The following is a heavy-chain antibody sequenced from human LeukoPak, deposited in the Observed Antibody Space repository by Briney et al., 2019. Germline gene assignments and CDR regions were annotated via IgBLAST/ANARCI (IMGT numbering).Heavy chain of an antibody. V-gene: IGHV3-7*01. CDR2: IKQDGIEK. CDR1: GFTLSNHW. J-gene: IGHJ6*03. CDR3: ATHTYYYMDV. Sequence: GGSLRLSCAASGFTLSNHWMIWVRQAPGKGLECVANIKQDGIEKYYVDSVKGRFTISRDNAKNSLYLQMNSLRAEDTAVYYCATHTYYYMDVWGKGTTVTVSS.